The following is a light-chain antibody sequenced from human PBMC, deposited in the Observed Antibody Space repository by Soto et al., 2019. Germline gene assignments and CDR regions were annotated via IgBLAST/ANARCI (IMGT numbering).Light chain of an antibody. CDR2: LNSDGSH. Sequence: QLVLTQSPSASAYLGASVKLTCTLTSGHSSNSIAWHQQQPEKGPRFLMKLNSDGSHRKGDGIPDRFSGSSSGAERYLTISSLQSEDEADYYCQTWGTGIHVVFGGGTKVTVL. V-gene: IGLV4-69*01. J-gene: IGLJ2*01. CDR1: SGHSSNS. CDR3: QTWGTGIHVV.